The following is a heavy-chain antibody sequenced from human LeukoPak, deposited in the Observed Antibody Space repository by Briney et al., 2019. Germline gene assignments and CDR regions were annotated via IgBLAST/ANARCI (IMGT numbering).Heavy chain of an antibody. CDR2: LSGSGKNT. CDR3: AKDAHYYDSSGYYYGVW. Sequence: GGSLRLSCAASGFVLNTYAMNWVRQVPGRGLETVSTLSGSGKNTFYTDSVKGRFTIYRDNSKNTLYLQMNSLRAEDTAVYYCAKDAHYYDSSGYYYGVWWGQGTLVTVSS. J-gene: IGHJ4*02. CDR1: GFVLNTYA. D-gene: IGHD3-22*01. V-gene: IGHV3-23*01.